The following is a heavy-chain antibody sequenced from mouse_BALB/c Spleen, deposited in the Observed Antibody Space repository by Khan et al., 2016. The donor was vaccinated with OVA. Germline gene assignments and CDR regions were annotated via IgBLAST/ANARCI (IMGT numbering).Heavy chain of an antibody. CDR3: ARRAYDEAWFAY. CDR1: GFTFSNYD. Sequence: EVELVESGGDLVKPGGSLKLSCAASGFTFSNYDMSWVRQTPDKRLEWVATISSAGSYTYYPDSVKGRFTISRDNAKNPLYLQMSSLKSEDTAMYYCARRAYDEAWFAYWGQGTLVTVSA. CDR2: ISSAGSYT. D-gene: IGHD2-12*01. V-gene: IGHV5-6*01. J-gene: IGHJ3*01.